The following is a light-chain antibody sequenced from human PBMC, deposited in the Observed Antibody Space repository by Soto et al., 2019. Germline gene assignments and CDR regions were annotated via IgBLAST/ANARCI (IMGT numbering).Light chain of an antibody. Sequence: EIVLTQSPATLSAFPGDRVTLSCRASQAVNTRLAWYRHKPGQAPRLLIYLTSNRAAGVPSRFSGSGSGTEFTLTISSLQSEDFAVYYCQHYNNWPPFTFGQGTKVDIK. J-gene: IGKJ2*01. CDR1: QAVNTR. V-gene: IGKV3D-15*01. CDR2: LTS. CDR3: QHYNNWPPFT.